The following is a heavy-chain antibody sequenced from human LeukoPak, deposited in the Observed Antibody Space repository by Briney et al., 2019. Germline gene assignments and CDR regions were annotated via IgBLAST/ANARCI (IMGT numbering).Heavy chain of an antibody. V-gene: IGHV3-74*01. J-gene: IGHJ6*01. CDR2: IQSDGSST. CDR1: GFTFSKYW. CDR3: ASGYAGLDV. D-gene: IGHD3-16*01. Sequence: GGALRLSCAASGFTFSKYWMHWVRQAPGKGLGWVSGIQSDGSSTSHAGSVEGRFTISRANGKNTLYLQMNSLRAEDTAVYYCASGYAGLDVWGQGTTVTVSS.